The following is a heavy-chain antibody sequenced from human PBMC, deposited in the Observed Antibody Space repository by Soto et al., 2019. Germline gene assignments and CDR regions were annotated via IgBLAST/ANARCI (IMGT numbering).Heavy chain of an antibody. CDR1: GFTFSSYG. V-gene: IGHV3-30*18. CDR3: AKHDYGDYGIDY. CDR2: ISYDGSNK. Sequence: QVQLVESGGGVVQPGRSLRLSCAASGFTFSSYGMHWVRQAPGKGLEWVAVISYDGSNKYYADSVKGRFTISRDNSKNTLHLQMNSLRAEDTAVYYCAKHDYGDYGIDYWGQGTLVTVSS. D-gene: IGHD4-17*01. J-gene: IGHJ4*02.